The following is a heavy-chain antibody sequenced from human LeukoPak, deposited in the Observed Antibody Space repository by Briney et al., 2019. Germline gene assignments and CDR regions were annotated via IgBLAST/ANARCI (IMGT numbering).Heavy chain of an antibody. J-gene: IGHJ4*02. D-gene: IGHD6-19*01. CDR1: GFAVSSHY. Sequence: GGSLRPSCAASGFAVSSHYMSWVRQAPGKGLEWVSLVSSAGSTYYADSVKSRFTISRDNSKNTLYLQMNSLRAEDTAVYYCASDRNTNAWYYYWGQRNLVTVSS. CDR3: ASDRNTNAWYYY. V-gene: IGHV3-66*01. CDR2: VSSAGST.